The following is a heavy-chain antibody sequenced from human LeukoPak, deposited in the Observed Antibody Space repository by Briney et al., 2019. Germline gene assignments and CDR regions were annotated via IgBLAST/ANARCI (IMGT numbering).Heavy chain of an antibody. CDR1: GGSFSGYY. Sequence: PSETLSLTCAVYGGSFSGYYWSWIRQPPGKGLEWIGEINHSGSTNYNPSLKSRVTISVDTSKNQFSLKLSSVTAADTAVYYCARYDILTGNVGYYYYYMDVWGKGTTVTAPS. D-gene: IGHD3-9*01. CDR2: INHSGST. V-gene: IGHV4-34*01. J-gene: IGHJ6*03. CDR3: ARYDILTGNVGYYYYYMDV.